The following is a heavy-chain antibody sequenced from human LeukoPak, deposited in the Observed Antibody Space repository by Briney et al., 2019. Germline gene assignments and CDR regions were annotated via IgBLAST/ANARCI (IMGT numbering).Heavy chain of an antibody. V-gene: IGHV1-69*05. CDR2: IIPIFGTA. CDR1: GGTFSSYT. J-gene: IGHJ4*02. Sequence: SVKVSCKASGGTFSSYTISWVRQAPGQGLEWMGRIIPIFGTANYAQKFQGRVTITTDESTSTAYMELSSLRSEDTAVYYCARDGWIRYYGSGSYSGYYFDYWGQGTLVTVSS. D-gene: IGHD3-10*01. CDR3: ARDGWIRYYGSGSYSGYYFDY.